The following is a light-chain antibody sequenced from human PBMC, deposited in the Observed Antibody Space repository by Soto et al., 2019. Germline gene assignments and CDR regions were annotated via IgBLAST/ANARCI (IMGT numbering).Light chain of an antibody. V-gene: IGLV2-23*01. CDR3: CSYAGSSTLV. Sequence: QSGLTQPASVSGSPGQSITISCTGTSSDVGSYNLVSWYQQHPGKAPKLMIYEGSKRPSGVSNRFSGSKSGNTASLTISGLQAEDEADYYCCSYAGSSTLVFGTGTKLTVL. J-gene: IGLJ1*01. CDR1: SSDVGSYNL. CDR2: EGS.